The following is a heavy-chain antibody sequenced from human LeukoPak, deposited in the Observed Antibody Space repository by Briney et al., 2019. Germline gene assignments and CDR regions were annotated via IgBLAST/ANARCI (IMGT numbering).Heavy chain of an antibody. CDR1: GYTFTSYD. V-gene: IGHV1-2*02. J-gene: IGHJ3*02. Sequence: ASVKVSCKASGYTFTSYDMNWVRQAPGQGLEWMGWINPNSGGTNYAQKFQGRVTMTRDTSISTAYMELSRLRSDDTAVYYCARSWRSPDAFDIWGQGTMVTVSS. CDR2: INPNSGGT. CDR3: ARSWRSPDAFDI. D-gene: IGHD1-26*01.